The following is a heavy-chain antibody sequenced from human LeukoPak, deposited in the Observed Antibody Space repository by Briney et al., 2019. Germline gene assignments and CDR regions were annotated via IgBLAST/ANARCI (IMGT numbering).Heavy chain of an antibody. J-gene: IGHJ6*02. CDR2: INKDGSEK. V-gene: IGHV3-7*03. CDR3: ARNNDMDV. D-gene: IGHD1/OR15-1a*01. CDR1: GFILSNHW. Sequence: GGSLRLSCAASGFILSNHWMTWVRQAPGKGPEWVANINKDGSEKYYVDSVKGRFTISRDTAKNSLYLQMNNLRAEDTALYYCARNNDMDVWGQGTTVIVPS.